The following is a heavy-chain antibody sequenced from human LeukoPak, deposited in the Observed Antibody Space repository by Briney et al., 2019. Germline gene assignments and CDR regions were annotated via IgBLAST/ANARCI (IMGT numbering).Heavy chain of an antibody. J-gene: IGHJ4*02. CDR3: AVNIVVVPATPGEMATSPFDY. D-gene: IGHD2-2*01. CDR2: IIPVFGTA. Sequence: SVKVSCKASGGTFSSYAISWVRQAPGQGLEWMGGIIPVFGTANYAQKFQGRVTITADESTSTAYMELSSLRSEDTAVYYCAVNIVVVPATPGEMATSPFDYWGQGTLVTVSS. V-gene: IGHV1-69*13. CDR1: GGTFSSYA.